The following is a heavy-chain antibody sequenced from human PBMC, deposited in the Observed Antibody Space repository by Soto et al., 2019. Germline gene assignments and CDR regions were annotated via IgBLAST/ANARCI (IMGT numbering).Heavy chain of an antibody. Sequence: GGSLRLSCAGSGFTFSSYWMHWVRQTPGEGLVWVSRISPDGSRISYADSVKGRFTISRDNAENTLYLQMNSLRAEDTAVYYCARVGRGQWYFDKWGQGTLVTVSS. V-gene: IGHV3-74*01. CDR2: ISPDGSRI. CDR1: GFTFSSYW. J-gene: IGHJ4*02. D-gene: IGHD2-8*01. CDR3: ARVGRGQWYFDK.